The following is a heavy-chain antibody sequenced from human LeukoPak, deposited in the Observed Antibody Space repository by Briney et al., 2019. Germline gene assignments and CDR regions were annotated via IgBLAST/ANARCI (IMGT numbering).Heavy chain of an antibody. Sequence: PGGSLRLSCAASGFTFSSYSMNWVRQAPGKGLEWVSSISSSSSYIYYADSVKGRFTISRDNAKNSLYLQMNSLRAEDTAVYYCARGANVDIVATNPGIAVAAYPNWFDPWGQGTLVTVSS. V-gene: IGHV3-21*01. CDR2: ISSSSSYI. D-gene: IGHD5-12*01. CDR3: ARGANVDIVATNPGIAVAAYPNWFDP. CDR1: GFTFSSYS. J-gene: IGHJ5*02.